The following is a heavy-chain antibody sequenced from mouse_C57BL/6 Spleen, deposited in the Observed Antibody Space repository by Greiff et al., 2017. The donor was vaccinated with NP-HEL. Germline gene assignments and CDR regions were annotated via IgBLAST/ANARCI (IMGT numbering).Heavy chain of an antibody. CDR2: INHDGSST. CDR1: GFTFSDYY. D-gene: IGHD2-5*01. CDR3: ARNIGYSNFTGGYYAMDY. Sequence: EVQVVESEGGLVQPGSSMKLSCTASGFTFSDYYMAWVRQVPEKGLEWVANINHDGSSTYYLDSLKSRFIISRDNAKNILYLQMSSLKSEDTATYYCARNIGYSNFTGGYYAMDYWGQGTSVTVSS. J-gene: IGHJ4*01. V-gene: IGHV5-16*01.